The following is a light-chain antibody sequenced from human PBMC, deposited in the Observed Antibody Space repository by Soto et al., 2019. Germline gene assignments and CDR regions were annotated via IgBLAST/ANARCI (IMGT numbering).Light chain of an antibody. CDR3: QMYDSAPLT. V-gene: IGKV1-27*01. J-gene: IGKJ1*01. Sequence: DIQMTQSPSSLSASVGDRVTITCRASQGISNNLAWYQQKPGKVPKLLIYGASTLQSGVPSRFSGSGSGTDVPLTISSLQPEDVATYYWQMYDSAPLTFGRRTEVEF. CDR1: QGISNN. CDR2: GAS.